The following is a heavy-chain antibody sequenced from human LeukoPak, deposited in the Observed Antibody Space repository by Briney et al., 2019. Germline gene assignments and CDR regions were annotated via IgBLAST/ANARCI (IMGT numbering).Heavy chain of an antibody. CDR3: ARESSSWYPLGY. D-gene: IGHD6-13*01. J-gene: IGHJ4*02. CDR2: ISGSGGST. CDR1: GFTFSSYA. V-gene: IGHV3-23*01. Sequence: PGGSLRLSCAASGFTFSSYAMSWVRQAPGKGLEWVSAISGSGGSTYYADSVKGRFTISRDNAKNSLYLQMNSLRAEDTAVYYCARESSSWYPLGYWGQGTLVTVSS.